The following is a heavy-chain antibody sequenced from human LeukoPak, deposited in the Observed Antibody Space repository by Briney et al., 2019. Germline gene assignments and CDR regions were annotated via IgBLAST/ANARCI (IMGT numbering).Heavy chain of an antibody. V-gene: IGHV3-30*14. Sequence: GRSLRLSCATSGFTFSSYAMHWVRQAPGKGLEWVAVVSYDGSNKYYADSVKGRFTISRDNSKNTLYLQMNSLRAEDTAVYYCARSHYYDSSGYYALDAFDIWGQGTMVTVSS. D-gene: IGHD3-22*01. CDR1: GFTFSSYA. J-gene: IGHJ3*02. CDR3: ARSHYYDSSGYYALDAFDI. CDR2: VSYDGSNK.